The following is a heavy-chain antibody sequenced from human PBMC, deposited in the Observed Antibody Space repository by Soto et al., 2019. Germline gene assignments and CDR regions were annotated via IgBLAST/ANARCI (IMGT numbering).Heavy chain of an antibody. J-gene: IGHJ6*02. Sequence: SETLSLTCAVSGGSISSSNWWSWVRQPPGKGLEWIGEIYHSGSTNYNPSLKSRFTISRDNSKNTLYLQMSSLRAEDTAVYYCVKDGSSGWPYFYDMDVWGQGTTVTVSS. D-gene: IGHD6-19*01. CDR3: VKDGSSGWPYFYDMDV. CDR1: GGSISSSNW. V-gene: IGHV4-4*02. CDR2: IYHSGST.